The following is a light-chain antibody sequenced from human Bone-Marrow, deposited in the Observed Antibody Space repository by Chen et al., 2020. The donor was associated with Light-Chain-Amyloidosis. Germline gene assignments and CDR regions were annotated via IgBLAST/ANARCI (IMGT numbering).Light chain of an antibody. Sequence: DIVMTQPPDPLAVSLGERATIICRSNQSVLYSSNNKNYLAWYQQKPGKPPKPLIYWASTRESGVPDRFSGSGSGTHFTLTINSLQAEEVAVYYCQQYYNTPLTFGGGTKVEIK. V-gene: IGKV4-1*01. CDR2: WAS. CDR1: QSVLYSSNNKNY. CDR3: QQYYNTPLT. J-gene: IGKJ4*01.